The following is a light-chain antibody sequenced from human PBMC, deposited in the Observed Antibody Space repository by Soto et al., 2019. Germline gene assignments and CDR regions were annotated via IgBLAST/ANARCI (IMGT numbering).Light chain of an antibody. J-gene: IGKJ1*01. CDR2: KAS. CDR3: QLYNSYSEA. V-gene: IGKV1-5*03. Sequence: DIQMDLSPSTLPGSLGDRVTITCRASQTISSWVAWYQQKPGKAPKLLIYKASTLKSGVPSRFSGSGSGTEFTLTISSLHPDDFATYYCQLYNSYSEAFGQGTNVDIK. CDR1: QTISSW.